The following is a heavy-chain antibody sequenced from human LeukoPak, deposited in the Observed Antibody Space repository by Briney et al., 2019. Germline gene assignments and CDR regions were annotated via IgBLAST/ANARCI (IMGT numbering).Heavy chain of an antibody. V-gene: IGHV3-23*01. D-gene: IGHD6-19*01. CDR3: AKDLTGYSSGWLFDY. CDR2: ISGSGGST. CDR1: GFTFSSYA. Sequence: GGSLRLSCAASGFTFSSYAMSWVRQAPGKGLEWVSAISGSGGSTYYADSVKGRFTISRDNSKNTLYLQMNSLSAEDTAVYYCAKDLTGYSSGWLFDYWGQGTLVTVSS. J-gene: IGHJ4*02.